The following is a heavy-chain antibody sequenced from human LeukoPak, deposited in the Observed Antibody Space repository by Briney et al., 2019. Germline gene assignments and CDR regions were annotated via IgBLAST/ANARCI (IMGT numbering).Heavy chain of an antibody. D-gene: IGHD3-16*01. CDR3: ARERTSNRPLDY. J-gene: IGHJ4*02. CDR1: GGSISSGGYY. CDR2: IYHSGST. Sequence: SETLSLTCTVSGGSISSGGYYWSWIRQPPGKGLEWIGYIYHSGSTYYNPSLKSRVTISVDRSKNQFSLKLSSVTAADTAVYYCARERTSNRPLDYWGQGTLVTVSS. V-gene: IGHV4-30-2*01.